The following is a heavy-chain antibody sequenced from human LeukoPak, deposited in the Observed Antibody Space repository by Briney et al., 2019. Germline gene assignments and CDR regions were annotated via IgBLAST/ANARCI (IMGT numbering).Heavy chain of an antibody. CDR1: GGSIGTINLW. CDR2: IYHSGNT. CDR3: ARDRGYSVGAAAGFDY. D-gene: IGHD5/OR15-5a*01. V-gene: IGHV4-4*02. Sequence: PSGTLSLTCAVSGGSIGTINLWWTWVRQPPGKGLEWIGEIYHSGNTDYNPSLKSRVTISIDKSKNQFSLNLSSVTAADTAVYYCARDRGYSVGAAAGFDYWGQGTLVTVSS. J-gene: IGHJ4*02.